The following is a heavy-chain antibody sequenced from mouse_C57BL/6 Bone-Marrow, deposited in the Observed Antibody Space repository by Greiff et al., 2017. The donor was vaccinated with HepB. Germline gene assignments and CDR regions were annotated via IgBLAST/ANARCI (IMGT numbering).Heavy chain of an antibody. J-gene: IGHJ3*01. CDR3: TRDNYLFAY. CDR1: GFTFSSYA. Sequence: EVQGVESGEGLVKPGGSLKLSCAASGFTFSSYAMSWVRQTPEKRLEWVAYISSGGDYIYYADTVKGRFTFSRDNARNTLYLQRSSLKSEDTAMYYGTRDNYLFAYWGQGTLVTV. CDR2: ISSGGDYI. V-gene: IGHV5-9-1*02. D-gene: IGHD1-1*01.